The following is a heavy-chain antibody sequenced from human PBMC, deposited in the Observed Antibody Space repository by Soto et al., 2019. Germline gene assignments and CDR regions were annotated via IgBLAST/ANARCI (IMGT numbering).Heavy chain of an antibody. CDR3: ARHFPIRLVRSTWFDT. D-gene: IGHD3-9*01. V-gene: IGHV4-39*01. CDR2: IYFSGST. Sequence: SETLSLTCIFSVGSITTSPYYCGWMRQPPWKGLEWIGSIYFSGSTYYSPSLKSRLTMSVDTSKNQFSFKLSSVTAAASAVYYCARHFPIRLVRSTWFDTWGHGIRVPVS. J-gene: IGHJ5*01. CDR1: VGSITTSPYY.